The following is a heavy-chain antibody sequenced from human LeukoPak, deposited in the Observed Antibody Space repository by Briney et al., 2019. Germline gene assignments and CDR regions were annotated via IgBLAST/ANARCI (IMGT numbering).Heavy chain of an antibody. J-gene: IGHJ3*02. CDR3: ARQIGWRDACDI. Sequence: PGGSLRLSCAASGFTFSTYWMSWVRQAPGKGLEWVASIKQDGSEKYSVDSVKGRFTISRDNAKNSLYLQMNSLRAEDTAVYYCARQIGWRDACDIWGQGTMVTVSS. D-gene: IGHD6-19*01. CDR2: IKQDGSEK. CDR1: GFTFSTYW. V-gene: IGHV3-7*01.